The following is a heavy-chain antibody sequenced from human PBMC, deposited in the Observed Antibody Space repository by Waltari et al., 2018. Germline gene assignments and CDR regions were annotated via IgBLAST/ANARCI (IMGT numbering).Heavy chain of an antibody. CDR1: GGSISSSSYY. V-gene: IGHV4-39*07. J-gene: IGHJ5*02. CDR2: IYYSGST. CDR3: ARDLTGTKLNGRFDP. D-gene: IGHD1-7*01. Sequence: QLQLQESGPGLVKPSETLSLTCTVSGGSISSSSYYWGWIRQPPGKGLEWIGSIYYSGSTYYNPSLKSRVTISVDTSKNQFSLKLSSVTAADTAVYYCARDLTGTKLNGRFDPWGQGTLVTVSS.